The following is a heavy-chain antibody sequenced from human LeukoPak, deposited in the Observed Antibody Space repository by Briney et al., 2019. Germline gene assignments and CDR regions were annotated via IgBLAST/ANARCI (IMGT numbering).Heavy chain of an antibody. Sequence: SETLSLTCAVYGGSFSGYYWSWIRQPPGKGLEWIGEINHSGSTNYDPSLKSRVTISVDTSKNQFSLKLSSVTAADTAVYYCARGFSYGSSPAKDYWGQGTLVTVSS. D-gene: IGHD3-10*01. CDR2: INHSGST. CDR3: ARGFSYGSSPAKDY. V-gene: IGHV4-34*01. J-gene: IGHJ4*02. CDR1: GGSFSGYY.